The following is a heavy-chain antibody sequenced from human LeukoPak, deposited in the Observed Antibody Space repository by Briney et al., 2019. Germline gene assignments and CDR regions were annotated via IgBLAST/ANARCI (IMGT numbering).Heavy chain of an antibody. CDR1: GYTFTSYG. D-gene: IGHD5-12*01. V-gene: IGHV1-18*04. J-gene: IGHJ4*02. CDR2: ISAYNGNT. Sequence: GASVKVSCRASGYTFTSYGISWVRQAPGQGLEWMGWISAYNGNTNYAQKLQGRVTMTTDTSTSTAYTELRSLRSDDTAVYYCARYPEYSGYVTDFDYWGQGTLVTVSS. CDR3: ARYPEYSGYVTDFDY.